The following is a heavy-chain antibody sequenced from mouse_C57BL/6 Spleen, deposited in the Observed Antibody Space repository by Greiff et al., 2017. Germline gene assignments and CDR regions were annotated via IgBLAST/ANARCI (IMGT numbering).Heavy chain of an antibody. D-gene: IGHD1-1*01. Sequence: VQLQQSGVELVKPGASVKISCKASGYAFSSYWMNWVKQRPGKGLEWIGQIYPGDGDTNYNGKFKGKATLTADKSSSTAYMQLSSLTSEDSAVYFCARAYYYGSSYDWFAYWGQGTLVTVSA. CDR2: IYPGDGDT. CDR1: GYAFSSYW. J-gene: IGHJ3*01. V-gene: IGHV1-80*01. CDR3: ARAYYYGSSYDWFAY.